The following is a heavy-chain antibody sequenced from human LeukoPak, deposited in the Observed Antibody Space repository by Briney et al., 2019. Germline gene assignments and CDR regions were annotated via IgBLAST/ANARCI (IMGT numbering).Heavy chain of an antibody. CDR2: ISGSGGST. Sequence: GGSLRLSCAASGFTFSSYAMSWVRQAPGKGLEWVSGISGSGGSTCYADSVKGRFTISRDNSKNTLYLQMSSLRAEDTAVYYCAKDDRYSYGYSVDYWGQGTLVTVSS. J-gene: IGHJ4*02. CDR1: GFTFSSYA. V-gene: IGHV3-23*01. CDR3: AKDDRYSYGYSVDY. D-gene: IGHD5-18*01.